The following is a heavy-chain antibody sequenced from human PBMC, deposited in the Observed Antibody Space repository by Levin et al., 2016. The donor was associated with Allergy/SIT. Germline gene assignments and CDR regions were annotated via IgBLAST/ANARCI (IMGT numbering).Heavy chain of an antibody. J-gene: IGHJ5*02. V-gene: IGHV4-61*08. CDR2: IYSTGST. CDR3: ARGARLLQFFEWTS. Sequence: SETLSLTCTVSGGSVSSGDYNWNWIRQPPGKPLQYLGYIYSTGSTNYNPSLKSRVTISIDTAKNQFSLKLSSVTAADTAVYYCARGARLLQFFEWTSWGQGTLVTVSS. D-gene: IGHD3-3*01. CDR1: GGSVSSGDYN.